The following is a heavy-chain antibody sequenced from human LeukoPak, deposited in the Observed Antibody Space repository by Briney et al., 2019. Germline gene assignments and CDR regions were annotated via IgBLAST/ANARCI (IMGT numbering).Heavy chain of an antibody. CDR1: GGSITTTNW. V-gene: IGHV4-4*02. D-gene: IGHD3-3*01. J-gene: IGHJ4*02. CDR3: AREGGFYRPLDY. CDR2: VHLDGRT. Sequence: PSETLSLTCGVSGGSITTTNWRTWVRQPPGKGLEWIGEVHLDGRTNYNPSLESRLTISVDLSENHISLRLTSVTAADTAVYYCAREGGFYRPLDYSGQGTLVTVSS.